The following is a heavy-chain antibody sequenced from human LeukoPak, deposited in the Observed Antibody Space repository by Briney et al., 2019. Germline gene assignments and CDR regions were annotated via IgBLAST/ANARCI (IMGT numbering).Heavy chain of an antibody. CDR1: GVSISSSSYY. Sequence: SETLSLTCAVSGVSISSSSYYWGWIRQPPGKGLEWIVSIYYSGSTYYNPSIKSRVTISVETSKNQFSLKLSSVPAPDTAVYYCARHSAHFDYWGPGTLVTVSS. CDR2: IYYSGST. V-gene: IGHV4-39*01. CDR3: ARHSAHFDY. J-gene: IGHJ4*02.